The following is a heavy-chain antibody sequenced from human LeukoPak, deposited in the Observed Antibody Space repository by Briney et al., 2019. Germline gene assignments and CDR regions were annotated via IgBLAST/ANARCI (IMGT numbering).Heavy chain of an antibody. CDR1: GYTFTRYC. Sequence: ASVKVSCKASGYTFTRYCMHWVRQAPGQGLEWMGWINPNSGGTNYAQKFQGRVTMTRDTSISTAYMELSRLRSDDTAVYYCARAGDGYCSSSSCYQRWFDPWGQGTLVTVSS. J-gene: IGHJ5*02. CDR3: ARAGDGYCSSSSCYQRWFDP. D-gene: IGHD2-2*01. CDR2: INPNSGGT. V-gene: IGHV1-2*02.